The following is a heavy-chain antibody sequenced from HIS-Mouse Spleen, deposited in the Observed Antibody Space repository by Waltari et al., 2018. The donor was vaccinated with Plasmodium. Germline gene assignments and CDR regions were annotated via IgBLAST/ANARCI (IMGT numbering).Heavy chain of an antibody. D-gene: IGHD6-13*01. CDR1: GFTFSSYG. CDR3: AKDRRSSSWYVDY. V-gene: IGHV3-30*18. Sequence: QVQLVESGGGVVQPGRSLRLSCAASGFTFSSYGMHWVSQAPGKGLEWVEVISYDGSNKYYADSVKGRFTISRDNSKNTLYLQMNSLRAEDTAVYYCAKDRRSSSWYVDYWGQGTLVTVSS. CDR2: ISYDGSNK. J-gene: IGHJ4*02.